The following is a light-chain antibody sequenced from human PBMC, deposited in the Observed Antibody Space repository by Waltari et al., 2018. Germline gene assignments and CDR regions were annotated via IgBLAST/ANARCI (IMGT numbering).Light chain of an antibody. J-gene: IGKJ5*01. V-gene: IGKV1-13*02. CDR1: QDINSD. CDR3: QHFKTYPIT. Sequence: AIQLTQSPSSLSASVGDRVTIACRASQDINSDLAWYQQKPWKAPKLLIYYASSLQSGVPSRFSGSGSGTDFTLTISSLQPEDFATYHCQHFKTYPITFGQGTRLEIK. CDR2: YAS.